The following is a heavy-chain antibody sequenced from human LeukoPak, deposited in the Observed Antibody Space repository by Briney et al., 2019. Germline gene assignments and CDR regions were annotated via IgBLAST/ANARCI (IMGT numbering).Heavy chain of an antibody. CDR3: TRATVRHSWGYQPLDY. Sequence: GGSLRLSCAASGFTFSSYAMSWVRKAPGKGREGGAVISYDGSNKYYADSVKGRFTISRDNSKNTLYLQMNSLRAEDTAVYYCTRATVRHSWGYQPLDYWGQGTLVTVCS. V-gene: IGHV3-30-3*01. CDR1: GFTFSSYA. J-gene: IGHJ4*02. D-gene: IGHD4-11*01. CDR2: ISYDGSNK.